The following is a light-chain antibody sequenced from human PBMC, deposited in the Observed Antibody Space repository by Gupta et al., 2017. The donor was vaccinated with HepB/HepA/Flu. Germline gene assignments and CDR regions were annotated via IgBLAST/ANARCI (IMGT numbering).Light chain of an antibody. CDR3: QVWVSTTAV. J-gene: IGLJ1*01. V-gene: IGLV3-1*01. CDR1: KLGDKY. Sequence: SYELAQPPSVSVSPGQAASITCSGDKLGDKYASWYQQRPGQSPVLVIYQDNKRPSGIPERFSGSNSENTATLTISGTQAMDEADYFCQVWVSTTAVFGPGTTVTVL. CDR2: QDN.